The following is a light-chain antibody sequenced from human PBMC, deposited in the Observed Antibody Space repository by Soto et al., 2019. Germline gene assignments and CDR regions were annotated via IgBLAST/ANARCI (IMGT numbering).Light chain of an antibody. Sequence: EIVLTQSPATLSVSPWERATLSCRASQSVSSNVAWYQQKPGQATRLLIYDTSTRATGIPARFSGSGSGTDFTLTISRLEPEDFAVYYCHQFGTFPRTFGQGTKVDI. J-gene: IGKJ1*01. V-gene: IGKV3-15*01. CDR1: QSVSSN. CDR3: HQFGTFPRT. CDR2: DTS.